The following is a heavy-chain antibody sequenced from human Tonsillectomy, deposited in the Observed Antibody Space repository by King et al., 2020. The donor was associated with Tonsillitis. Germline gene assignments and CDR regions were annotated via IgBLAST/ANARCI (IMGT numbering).Heavy chain of an antibody. Sequence: QLVQSGAEVKKPGASVKVSCKASGYTFSSYGISWVRQAPGQGLEWMGWISAYNGNTNYVEKLQGRVTMTTDTSTSTAYMELRSLRSDYTAVYYWARVGDLGYCSGGSCSTLSYWGQGTLLTVSS. V-gene: IGHV1-18*01. J-gene: IGHJ4*02. CDR1: GYTFSSYG. CDR3: ARVGDLGYCSGGSCSTLSY. CDR2: ISAYNGNT. D-gene: IGHD2-15*01.